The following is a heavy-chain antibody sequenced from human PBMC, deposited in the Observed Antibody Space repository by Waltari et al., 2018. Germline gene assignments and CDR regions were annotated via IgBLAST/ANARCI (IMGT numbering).Heavy chain of an antibody. V-gene: IGHV4-4*07. CDR1: HGSIRGYY. CDR2: TSPTAGT. Sequence: QVQLQASGPGLVKPSETLSLTCTVSHGSIRGYYWSWIRQPAGKGLEWIGFTSPTAGTDYKPSFKSRVSRSRDTSKNQVFLNLNSVTAADTAVYYCARHWNQDILADSFDLWGQGTRVSISS. J-gene: IGHJ4*02. D-gene: IGHD3-9*01. CDR3: ARHWNQDILADSFDL.